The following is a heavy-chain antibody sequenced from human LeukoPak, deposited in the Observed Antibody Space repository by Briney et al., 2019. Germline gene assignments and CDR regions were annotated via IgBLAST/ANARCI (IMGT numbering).Heavy chain of an antibody. V-gene: IGHV3-23*01. CDR3: AKDVGGTYGEEY. J-gene: IGHJ4*02. Sequence: PGGSPRLSCAASGFTFNSYGMNWVRQAPGKGLEWVSTISGGGDNTYYADSVKGRFTISRDNTKYTLDLQMNSLRPEDTAVYFCAKDVGGTYGEEYWGQGTLVTVSS. CDR2: ISGGGDNT. CDR1: GFTFNSYG. D-gene: IGHD1-26*01.